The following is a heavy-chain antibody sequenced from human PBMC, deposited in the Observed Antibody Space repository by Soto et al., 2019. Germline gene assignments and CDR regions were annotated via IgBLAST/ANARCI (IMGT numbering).Heavy chain of an antibody. CDR2: ISSSSSYI. Sequence: GGSLRLSCAASGFTFSSYSMNWVRQAPGKGLEWVSSISSSSSYIYYADSVKGRFTISRDNAKNSLYLQMNSLRAEDTAVYYCARYQRIVGAEDGDAFDIWGQGTMVTVSS. V-gene: IGHV3-21*01. D-gene: IGHD1-26*01. CDR3: ARYQRIVGAEDGDAFDI. CDR1: GFTFSSYS. J-gene: IGHJ3*02.